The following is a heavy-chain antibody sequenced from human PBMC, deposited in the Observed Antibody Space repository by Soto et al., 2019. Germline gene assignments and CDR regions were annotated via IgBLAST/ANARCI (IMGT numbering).Heavy chain of an antibody. CDR3: ARDARSGYPDY. CDR1: GFTFSSYG. V-gene: IGHV3-33*01. J-gene: IGHJ4*02. D-gene: IGHD3-3*01. Sequence: QVQLVESGGGVVQPGRSLRLSCAASGFTFSSYGMHWVRQAPGKGLEWVAVIWYDGSNKYYADSVKGRFTISRDNSKNTLYLQMNSLRAEDTAVYYCARDARSGYPDYRGQGTLVTVSP. CDR2: IWYDGSNK.